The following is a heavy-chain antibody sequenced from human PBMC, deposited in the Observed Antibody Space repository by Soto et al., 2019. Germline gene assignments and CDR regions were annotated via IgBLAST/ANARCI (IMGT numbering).Heavy chain of an antibody. CDR1: WFTFCSRA. V-gene: IGHV3-23*01. CDR2: ISGSGGST. D-gene: IGHD6-13*01. J-gene: IGHJ4*02. CDR3: AKVIAAGKQQLPFDY. Sequence: GGAPRLSFAASWFTFCSRALSWGRPGPGKGLEWASAISGSGGSTYYADSVKGRFTISRDNSKNTLYLQMNSLRAEDTAVYYCAKVIAAGKQQLPFDYWGQGTLVTVSS.